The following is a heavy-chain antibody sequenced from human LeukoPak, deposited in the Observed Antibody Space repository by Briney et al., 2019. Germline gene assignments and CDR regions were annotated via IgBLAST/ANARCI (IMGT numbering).Heavy chain of an antibody. J-gene: IGHJ5*02. CDR3: ARYNSAYSSPP. D-gene: IGHD3-22*01. CDR2: ISSSGNTI. CDR1: GFTFSDYY. Sequence: GGSLRLSCAASGFTFSDYYMSWIRQAPGKGLEWVSYISSSGNTIYYADSVKGRFTIFRDNAKNSLYLQMNSLRAEDTAVYFCARYNSAYSSPPWGQGTLVTVSS. V-gene: IGHV3-11*01.